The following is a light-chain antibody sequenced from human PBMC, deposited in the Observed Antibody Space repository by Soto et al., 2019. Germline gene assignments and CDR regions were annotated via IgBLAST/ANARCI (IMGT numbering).Light chain of an antibody. J-gene: IGLJ1*01. CDR1: SSNLGDNT. CDR3: AAWDASLDGYV. CDR2: SYD. V-gene: IGLV1-44*01. Sequence: QSVLTQRPSASGTPGQRVTISCSTSSSNLGDNTVNWYQQVPGAAPKLLIYSYDQRPSGVPDRFSGSKSGTSASLAISGLQSEDEADYYCAAWDASLDGYVFGTGTKLTVL.